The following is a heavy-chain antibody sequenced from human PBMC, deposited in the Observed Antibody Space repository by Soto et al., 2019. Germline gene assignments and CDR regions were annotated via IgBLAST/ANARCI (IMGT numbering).Heavy chain of an antibody. D-gene: IGHD4-17*01. J-gene: IGHJ6*03. CDR2: INHSGST. V-gene: IGHV4-34*01. CDR3: ARGPIISGTVTTTYYCYYMDV. CDR1: GGSFSGYY. Sequence: SETLSLTCAVYGGSFSGYYWSWIRQPPGKGLEWIGAINHSGSTNYNPSLKSRVTISVDTSKNQFSLKLSSVTASVTAVYYFARGPIISGTVTTTYYCYYMDVWGKGNTDIIAS.